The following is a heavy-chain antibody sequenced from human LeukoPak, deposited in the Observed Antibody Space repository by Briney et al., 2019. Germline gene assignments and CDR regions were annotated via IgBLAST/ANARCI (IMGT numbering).Heavy chain of an antibody. Sequence: PGGSLRLSCAASGFTFSSYSMNWVRQAPGKGLGWVSYISSSGSTIYYADSVKGRFTISRDNAKNSLYLQMNSLRAEDTAVYYCARDRVSTLYYYYGMDVWGQGTTVTVSS. CDR1: GFTFSSYS. V-gene: IGHV3-48*04. CDR3: ARDRVSTLYYYYGMDV. J-gene: IGHJ6*02. CDR2: ISSSGSTI.